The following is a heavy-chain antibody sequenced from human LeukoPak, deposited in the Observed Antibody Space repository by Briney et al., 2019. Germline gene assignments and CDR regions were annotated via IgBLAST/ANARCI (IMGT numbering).Heavy chain of an antibody. D-gene: IGHD6-13*01. CDR2: IIPILGIA. CDR3: ARGIAAAGTWFWFDP. J-gene: IGHJ5*02. Sequence: SVKVSCKASGGTFSSYAISWVRQAPGQGLEWMGRIIPILGIANYAQKFQGRVTITAVKSTSTAYMELSSLRSEDTAVYYCARGIAAAGTWFWFDPWGQGTLVTVSS. V-gene: IGHV1-69*04. CDR1: GGTFSSYA.